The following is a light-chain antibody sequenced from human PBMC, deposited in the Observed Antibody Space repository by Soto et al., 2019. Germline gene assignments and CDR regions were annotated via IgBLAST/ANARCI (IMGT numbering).Light chain of an antibody. J-gene: IGLJ1*01. CDR1: SGDVGNFNL. V-gene: IGLV2-23*02. CDR2: EVN. Sequence: QSVLTQPASVSGTPGQSIAISCTGTSGDVGNFNLVSWYQQHPGKAPKLIIYEVNKWPSGVSNRFSGSKSGNTASLTIAGRQAEDEADYYCCSYVGSTTSYVFGTGTKVTVL. CDR3: CSYVGSTTSYV.